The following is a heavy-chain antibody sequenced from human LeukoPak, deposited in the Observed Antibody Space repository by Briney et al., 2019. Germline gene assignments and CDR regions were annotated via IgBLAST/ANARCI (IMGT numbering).Heavy chain of an antibody. D-gene: IGHD3-10*01. V-gene: IGHV1-69*04. Sequence: ASVKVSCKASGGTFSSYTINWVRQAPGQGLEWMGRINPILGIANYAQKFQGRVTINADKSTSKVYMELSSVRSEDTAVYYCARDYGSGSYPAFDIWGQGTMVTVSS. J-gene: IGHJ3*02. CDR1: GGTFSSYT. CDR3: ARDYGSGSYPAFDI. CDR2: INPILGIA.